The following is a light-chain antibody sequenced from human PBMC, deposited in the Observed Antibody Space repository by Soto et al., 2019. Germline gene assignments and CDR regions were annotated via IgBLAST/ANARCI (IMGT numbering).Light chain of an antibody. CDR1: QSLSSNF. Sequence: PQPPGKLSSEARRVGTVCRCGSQSLSSNFLAWYQQKPGQPPRLLIYDSSTRATGFPDRFSGSGSGTDFPLPLTSLDPEPFAVYYCQQYDMCQWRFGKGTKVDIK. V-gene: IGKV3-20*01. CDR3: QQYDMCQWR. CDR2: DSS. J-gene: IGKJ1*01.